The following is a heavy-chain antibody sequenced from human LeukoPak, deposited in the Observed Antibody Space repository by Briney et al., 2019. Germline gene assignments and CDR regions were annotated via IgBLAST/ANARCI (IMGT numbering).Heavy chain of an antibody. CDR3: ARDFGETSLPNWFDP. CDR2: TSHSDSP. CDR1: GMSITSRHY. V-gene: IGHV4-38-2*02. Sequence: PAETLSLTCSVSGMSITSRHYWGWIRQPPGKGLEWIGSTSHSDSPYYNPSLESRVTISLDTSRNQFSLKLPSVTAADTAVYYCARDFGETSLPNWFDPWGQGTLVIVSS. D-gene: IGHD3-16*01. J-gene: IGHJ5*02.